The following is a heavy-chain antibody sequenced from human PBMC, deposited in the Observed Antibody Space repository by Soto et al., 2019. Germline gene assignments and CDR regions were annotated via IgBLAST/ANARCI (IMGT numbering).Heavy chain of an antibody. J-gene: IGHJ4*02. CDR1: GFTFSSYG. V-gene: IGHV3-33*01. D-gene: IGHD1-7*01. Sequence: QVQLVESGGGVVQPGRSLRLSCAASGFTFSSYGMHWVRQAPGQGLEGVAVIWYDGSNKYYAASVKGRFTISRANCKTALYLHMKSLSAEDTAVYYCESARAGTSGAGDYCGQGTLVTVSS. CDR2: IWYDGSNK. CDR3: ESARAGTSGAGDY.